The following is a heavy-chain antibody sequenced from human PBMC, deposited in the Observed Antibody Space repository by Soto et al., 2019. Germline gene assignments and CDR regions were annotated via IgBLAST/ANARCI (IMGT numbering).Heavy chain of an antibody. CDR2: INPSGGST. V-gene: IGHV1-46*01. CDR1: GYTFTSYY. CDR3: ASRAHNDYGDVYFQH. D-gene: IGHD4-17*01. J-gene: IGHJ1*01. Sequence: ASVKVSCKASGYTFTSYYMHWVRQAPGQGLEWMGIINPSGGSTSYAQKFQGRVTMTRDTSTSTVYMELSSVTAADTAVYYCASRAHNDYGDVYFQHWGQGTLVTVSS.